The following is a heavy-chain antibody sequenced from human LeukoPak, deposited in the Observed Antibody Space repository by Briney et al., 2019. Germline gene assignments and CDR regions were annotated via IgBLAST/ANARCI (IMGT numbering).Heavy chain of an antibody. V-gene: IGHV1-18*01. Sequence: ASVKVSCKASGYTFSNYGLNWVRQVPGEGLQWMGRIAAYSSKTDYADKFQGRVTMTTDTSTSTAYMELRSLRSDDTAVYYCARDLEGGPFDYWGQGTLVTVSS. D-gene: IGHD3-16*01. J-gene: IGHJ4*02. CDR3: ARDLEGGPFDY. CDR1: GYTFSNYG. CDR2: IAAYSSKT.